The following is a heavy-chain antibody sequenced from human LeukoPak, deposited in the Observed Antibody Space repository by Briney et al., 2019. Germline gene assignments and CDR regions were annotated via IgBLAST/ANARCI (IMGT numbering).Heavy chain of an antibody. CDR3: AAAVYDSSGYYYEYYFDY. V-gene: IGHV1-58*02. J-gene: IGHJ4*02. CDR2: IVVGSGNT. CDR1: VFTFTSSA. D-gene: IGHD3-22*01. Sequence: SVKVSCKASVFTFTSSAMQWVRQARGQRLEWIGWIVVGSGNTNYAQKFQERVTITRDMSTSTAYMELSSLRSEDTAVYYCAAAVYDSSGYYYEYYFDYWGQGTLVTLYS.